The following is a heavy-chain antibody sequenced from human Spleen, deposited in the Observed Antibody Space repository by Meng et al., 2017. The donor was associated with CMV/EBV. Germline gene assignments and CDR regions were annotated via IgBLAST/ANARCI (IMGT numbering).Heavy chain of an antibody. J-gene: IGHJ4*02. D-gene: IGHD3-10*01. Sequence: SETLSLTCSVSGGSIDNSGFYWGWIRQPPGKGLEWIGSISYIGSTKYNPSLKSRVTISVNLSKNQFSLRLTSVTAADTAVYSCARGGVGELTPFDSWGQGTLVTVSS. CDR2: ISYIGST. CDR1: GGSIDNSGFY. CDR3: ARGGVGELTPFDS. V-gene: IGHV4-39*07.